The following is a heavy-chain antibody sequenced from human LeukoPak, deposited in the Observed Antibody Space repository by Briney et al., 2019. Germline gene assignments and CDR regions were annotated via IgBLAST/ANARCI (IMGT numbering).Heavy chain of an antibody. Sequence: SVKVSCKASGGTFSSYAISWVRQAPGQGLEWMGGIIPIFGIANYAQKFQGRVTITTDESTSTAYMELSSLRSEDTAVYYCASGNYDFWSGYHPFDYWGQGTLVTVSS. CDR1: GGTFSSYA. V-gene: IGHV1-69*05. J-gene: IGHJ4*02. CDR2: IIPIFGIA. CDR3: ASGNYDFWSGYHPFDY. D-gene: IGHD3-3*01.